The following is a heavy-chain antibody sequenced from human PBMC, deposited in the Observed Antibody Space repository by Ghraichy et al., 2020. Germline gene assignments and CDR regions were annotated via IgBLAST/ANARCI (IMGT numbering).Heavy chain of an antibody. J-gene: IGHJ4*02. CDR1: GGSISSSSYY. CDR2: IYYSGST. Sequence: SETLSLTCTVSGGSISSSSYYWGWIRQPPGKGLEWIGSIYYSGSTYYNPSLKSRVTISVDTSKNQFSLKLSSVTAADTAVYYCARLNPRDYWGQGTLVTVSS. CDR3: ARLNPRDY. V-gene: IGHV4-39*01.